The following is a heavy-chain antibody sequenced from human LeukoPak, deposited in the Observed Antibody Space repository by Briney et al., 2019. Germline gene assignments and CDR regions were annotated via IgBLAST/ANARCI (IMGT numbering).Heavy chain of an antibody. J-gene: IGHJ5*02. V-gene: IGHV1-8*01. CDR3: ARVPSGGDKFDP. CDR1: GYTFTSYD. D-gene: IGHD6-25*01. CDR2: MNPNSGNT. Sequence: ASVKVSCKASGYTFTSYDINWVRQAAGQGLEWMGWMNPNSGNTGYAQKFQGRVTMTRNTSISTAYMELSSLRSEDTAVYYCARVPSGGDKFDPWGQGTLVTVSS.